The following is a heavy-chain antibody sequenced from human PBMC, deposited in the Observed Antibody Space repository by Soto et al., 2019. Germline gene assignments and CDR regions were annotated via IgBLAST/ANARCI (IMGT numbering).Heavy chain of an antibody. CDR3: ATIALWRGYHHNIFDY. V-gene: IGHV4-30-4*01. J-gene: IGHJ4*02. CDR1: GGSPSSGGYY. D-gene: IGHD3-3*01. CDR2: IYYSGST. Sequence: LSDTWTVSGGSPSSGGYYWCWLRQPQGKGLEWIGYIYYSGSTYYNPSLKRRVTISVDTSKNQFSLKLSSVTAADTAVYYCATIALWRGYHHNIFDYRGQGTLVTASA.